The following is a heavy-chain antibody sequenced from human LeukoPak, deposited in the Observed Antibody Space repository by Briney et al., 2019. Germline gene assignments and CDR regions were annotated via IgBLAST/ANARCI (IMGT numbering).Heavy chain of an antibody. Sequence: GGSLRLSCAASGFTFSSYAMHWVRQAPGKGLEWVAVISYDGSNKYYADSVKGRFTISRDSSKNTLYLQMNSLRAEDTAVYYCAREDRGSSSWYLDYWGQGTPVTVSS. CDR2: ISYDGSNK. CDR3: AREDRGSSSWYLDY. CDR1: GFTFSSYA. D-gene: IGHD6-13*01. V-gene: IGHV3-30*01. J-gene: IGHJ4*02.